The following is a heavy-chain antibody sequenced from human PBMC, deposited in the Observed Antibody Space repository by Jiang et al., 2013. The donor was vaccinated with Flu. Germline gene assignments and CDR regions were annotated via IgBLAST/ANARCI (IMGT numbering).Heavy chain of an antibody. V-gene: IGHV4-30-2*01. Sequence: GSGLVKPSQTLSLTCAVSGGSISSGGYSWSWIRQPPGKGLEWIGYIFHSGSTYYNPSLKSRVTISVDRSKTQFSLKLSSVTAADTAVYYCASSYYDSSGYYSGDAFDIWGQGTMVTVSS. J-gene: IGHJ3*02. CDR2: IFHSGST. D-gene: IGHD3-22*01. CDR1: GGSISSGGYS. CDR3: ASSYYDSSGYYSGDAFDI.